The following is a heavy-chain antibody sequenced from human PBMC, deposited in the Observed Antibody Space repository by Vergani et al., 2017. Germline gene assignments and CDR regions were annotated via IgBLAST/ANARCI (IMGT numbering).Heavy chain of an antibody. Sequence: EVQLLESGGGLVQPGGSLRLSCAASGFTFSSYAMSWVRQVPGKGLEWVSGISGSGGNTYYANSVKGRFTISRDNSKNTLYLQMNSLRADDTAVYYCAKGVNGSSTSCYEGRGYYYGMGVWGQGTTVTFSS. CDR3: AKGVNGSSTSCYEGRGYYYGMGV. V-gene: IGHV3-23*01. CDR2: ISGSGGNT. D-gene: IGHD2-2*01. CDR1: GFTFSSYA. J-gene: IGHJ6*02.